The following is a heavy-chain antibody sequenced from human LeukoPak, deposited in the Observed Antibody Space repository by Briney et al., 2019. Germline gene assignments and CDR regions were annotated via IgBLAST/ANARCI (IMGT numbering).Heavy chain of an antibody. Sequence: GGSLRLSCAGSGFTFNTYALHWVRQAPGKRLEYVSSISTNGGRAYYANSVKGRFTISRDNSRNTLYLQMGSLRAEDTAVYYCARGYCPDAICYPNDAFDIWGQGTMDVLSS. CDR3: ARGYCPDAICYPNDAFDI. J-gene: IGHJ3*02. V-gene: IGHV3-64*01. CDR1: GFTFNTYA. CDR2: ISTNGGRA. D-gene: IGHD2-8*01.